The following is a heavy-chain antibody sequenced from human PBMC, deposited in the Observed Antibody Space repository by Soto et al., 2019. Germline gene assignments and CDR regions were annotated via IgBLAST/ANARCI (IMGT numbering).Heavy chain of an antibody. V-gene: IGHV3-9*01. CDR3: ANSGSYPTYFDY. CDR2: ISWNSGTI. J-gene: IGHJ4*02. CDR1: GFTFDDYA. Sequence: SLKISCAASGFTFDDYAMHWVRQAPGKGLEWVSGISWNSGTIGYADSVKGRFTISRDNAKNSLYLQMNSLRAEDTALYYCANSGSYPTYFDYWGQGTLVTVSS. D-gene: IGHD1-26*01.